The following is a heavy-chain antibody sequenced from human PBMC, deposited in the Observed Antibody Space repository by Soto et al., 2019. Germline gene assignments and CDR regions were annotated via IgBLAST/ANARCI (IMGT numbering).Heavy chain of an antibody. CDR2: INHSGST. CDR1: GGSFGGYY. V-gene: IGHV4-34*01. Sequence: SETLSLTCAVYGGSFGGYYWSWIRQPPGKGLEWIGEINHSGSTNYNPSLKSRVTISVDTSKNQFSLKLSSVTAADTAVYYCARGQYGSTLNWFDPWGQGTLVTVSS. D-gene: IGHD4-17*01. CDR3: ARGQYGSTLNWFDP. J-gene: IGHJ5*02.